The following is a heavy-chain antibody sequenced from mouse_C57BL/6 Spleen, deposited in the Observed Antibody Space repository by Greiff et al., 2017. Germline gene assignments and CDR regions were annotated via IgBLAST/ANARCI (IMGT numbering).Heavy chain of an antibody. D-gene: IGHD3-3*01. J-gene: IGHJ4*01. CDR1: GYTFTDYY. CDR3: ARVGSLAMDY. V-gene: IGHV1-26*01. Sequence: VQLQQSGPELVKPGASVKISCKASGYTFTDYYMNWVKQSHGKSLEWIGDINPNNGGTSYNQKFKGKATLTVDKSSSTAYMELRSLTSEDSAVYYCARVGSLAMDYWGQGTSGTVSS. CDR2: INPNNGGT.